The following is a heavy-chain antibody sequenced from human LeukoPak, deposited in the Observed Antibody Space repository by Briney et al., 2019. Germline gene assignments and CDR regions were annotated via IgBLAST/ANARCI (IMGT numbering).Heavy chain of an antibody. D-gene: IGHD6-19*01. CDR3: ARHAGEMQWLVSSWFDP. CDR1: GGSISSYY. J-gene: IGHJ5*02. CDR2: IYYSGST. Sequence: PSETLSLTCTVSGGSISSYYWSWIRQPPGKGLEWIGDIYYSGSTNYNPSLKSRVTISVDTSKNQFSLKLSSVTAADTAVYYCARHAGEMQWLVSSWFDPWGQGTLVTVSS. V-gene: IGHV4-59*08.